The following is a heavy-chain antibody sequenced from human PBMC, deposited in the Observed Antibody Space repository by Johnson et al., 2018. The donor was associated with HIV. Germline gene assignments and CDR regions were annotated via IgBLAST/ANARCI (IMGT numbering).Heavy chain of an antibody. D-gene: IGHD1-1*01. V-gene: IGHV3-48*03. Sequence: VQLVESGGGLVQPGGSLRLSCGASAFTFSSNDMKWVRQAPGKGLEWISYIGRSGTTIYYADSVKGRFTISRDNTKNSLYLQMNSLRAEDTAVYYCARGGYNWNDFLNDAFDMWGQGTVVTV. J-gene: IGHJ3*02. CDR2: IGRSGTTI. CDR1: AFTFSSND. CDR3: ARGGYNWNDFLNDAFDM.